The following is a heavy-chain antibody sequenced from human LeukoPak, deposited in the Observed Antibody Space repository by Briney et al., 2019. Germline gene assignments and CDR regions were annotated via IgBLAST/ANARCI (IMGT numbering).Heavy chain of an antibody. CDR3: ARSDYGSDFDY. Sequence: SETLFLTCTVSGGSISSYYWSWIRQPPGKGLEWIGYIYYSGSTNYNPSLKSRVTISVDTSKNQFSLKLSSVTAADTAVYYCARSDYGSDFDYWGQGTLVTVSS. CDR1: GGSISSYY. J-gene: IGHJ4*02. CDR2: IYYSGST. V-gene: IGHV4-59*08. D-gene: IGHD4-17*01.